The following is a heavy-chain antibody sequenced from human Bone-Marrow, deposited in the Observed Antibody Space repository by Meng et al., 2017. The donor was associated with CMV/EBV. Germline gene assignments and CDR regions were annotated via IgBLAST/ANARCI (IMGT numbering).Heavy chain of an antibody. Sequence: GESLKISCAASGFTFRSYSMNWVRQAPGKGLEWVSSISSSSSYIYYADSVKGRFTISRDNSKNTLYLQMNSLRAEDTAVYYCATPGYQLLFPYYFDYWGQGTLVTVSS. CDR3: ATPGYQLLFPYYFDY. V-gene: IGHV3-21*04. CDR2: ISSSSSYI. CDR1: GFTFRSYS. J-gene: IGHJ4*02. D-gene: IGHD2-2*01.